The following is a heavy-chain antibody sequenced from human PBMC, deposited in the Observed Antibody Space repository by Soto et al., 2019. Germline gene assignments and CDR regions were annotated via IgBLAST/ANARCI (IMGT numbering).Heavy chain of an antibody. J-gene: IGHJ4*02. CDR2: INHSGST. CDR3: ARGRPLYCSGGSCYGPFDY. CDR1: GGSFSGYY. V-gene: IGHV4-34*01. Sequence: QVQLQQWGAGLLKPSETLSLTCAVYGGSFSGYYWSWIRQPPGKGLEWIGEINHSGSTNYNPSLKSRVTTSVDTSKNQFSLKLSSVTAADTAVYYCARGRPLYCSGGSCYGPFDYWGQGTLVTVSS. D-gene: IGHD2-15*01.